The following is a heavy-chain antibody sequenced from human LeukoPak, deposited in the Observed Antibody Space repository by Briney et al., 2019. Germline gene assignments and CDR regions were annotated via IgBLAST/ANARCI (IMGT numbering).Heavy chain of an antibody. Sequence: GGSLRLSCAASGFTFSSYSMNWVRQAPGKGLEWVSSISSSSSYIYYADSVKGRFTISRDNAKNSLYLQMNSLRAEDTAVYYCARDPGGATHYFDYWGQVTLVTVSS. J-gene: IGHJ4*02. V-gene: IGHV3-21*01. CDR1: GFTFSSYS. CDR3: ARDPGGATHYFDY. D-gene: IGHD1-26*01. CDR2: ISSSSSYI.